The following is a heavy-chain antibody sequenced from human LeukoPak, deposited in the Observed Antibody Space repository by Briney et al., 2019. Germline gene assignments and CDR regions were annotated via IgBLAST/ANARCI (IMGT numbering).Heavy chain of an antibody. Sequence: GGSLRLSCAASGFTFSSYGMHWVRQAPGKGLEWVAVISYDGSNKYYADSVKGRFTISRDNSKNTLYLQMNSLRAEDTAVYYRALEQWLVSAAFDIWGQGTMLTVPS. V-gene: IGHV3-30*03. CDR2: ISYDGSNK. CDR1: GFTFSSYG. CDR3: ALEQWLVSAAFDI. J-gene: IGHJ3*02. D-gene: IGHD6-19*01.